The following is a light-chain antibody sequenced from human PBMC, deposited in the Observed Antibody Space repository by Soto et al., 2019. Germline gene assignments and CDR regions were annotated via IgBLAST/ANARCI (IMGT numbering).Light chain of an antibody. Sequence: QSVLTQPASVSGSPGQSITISCTGTSRDVGGYTYVSRYQHHPGKVPKLIIYDVSTRPSGVSSRFSGSKSGNTASLTISGLQADDEADYYCASYTSRSTVVVGGGTKLTVL. CDR2: DVS. J-gene: IGLJ2*01. V-gene: IGLV2-14*03. CDR1: SRDVGGYTY. CDR3: ASYTSRSTVV.